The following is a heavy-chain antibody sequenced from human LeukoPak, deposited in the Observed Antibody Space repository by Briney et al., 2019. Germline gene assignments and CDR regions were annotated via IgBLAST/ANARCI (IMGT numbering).Heavy chain of an antibody. Sequence: NPSETLSLTCAVYGGSFSGYYWGWIRQPPGKGLEWIGSIYYSGSTYYNPSLKSRVTISVDTSKNQFSLKLSSVTAADTAVYCCARHAVGAPKAPWYFDLWGRGTLVTVSS. V-gene: IGHV4-39*01. J-gene: IGHJ2*01. D-gene: IGHD1-26*01. CDR2: IYYSGST. CDR3: ARHAVGAPKAPWYFDL. CDR1: GGSFSGYY.